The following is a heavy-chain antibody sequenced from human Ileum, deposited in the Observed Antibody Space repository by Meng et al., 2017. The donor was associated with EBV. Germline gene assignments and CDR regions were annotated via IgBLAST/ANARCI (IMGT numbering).Heavy chain of an antibody. CDR2: IYRGGGT. V-gene: IGHV4-4*02. J-gene: IGHJ4*02. CDR1: GGSISSSDW. Sequence: QVPSQEPGPGLVKPSGTLALPCPGPGGSISSSDWWSWVRQPPGKGLEWIGEIYRGGGTNYNASLKSRVTISVDTSKNHFSLKLNSVTAADTAVYYCVRVRVIPAAIGFDYWGQGTLVTVSS. D-gene: IGHD2-2*02. CDR3: VRVRVIPAAIGFDY.